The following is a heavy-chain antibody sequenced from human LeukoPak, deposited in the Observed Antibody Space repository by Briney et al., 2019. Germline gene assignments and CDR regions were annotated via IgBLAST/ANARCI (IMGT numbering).Heavy chain of an antibody. D-gene: IGHD2-2*01. V-gene: IGHV1-18*01. Sequence: ASVKVSCKASGYTFTSYGISWVRQAPGQGPEWMGWISAYNGNTNYAQKLQGRVTMTTDTSTSTAYMELRSLRSDDTAVYYCARWGGYQHRNWFDPWGQGTLVTVSS. CDR2: ISAYNGNT. CDR3: ARWGGYQHRNWFDP. J-gene: IGHJ5*02. CDR1: GYTFTSYG.